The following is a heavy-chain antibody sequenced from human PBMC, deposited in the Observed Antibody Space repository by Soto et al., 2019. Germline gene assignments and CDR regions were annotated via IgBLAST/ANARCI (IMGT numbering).Heavy chain of an antibody. CDR2: IYYTGSP. CDR3: GRRKPNLYNWFHP. CDR1: GGSIRGYY. Sequence: SETLSLTCTVSGGSIRGYYWTWIRQTPGKGLEWIGHIYYTGSPKYNPSLKSRVTISVETSKNQFYLKLSSATAADTAMYYCGRRKPNLYNWFHPSCQAILVNVS. D-gene: IGHD1-1*01. J-gene: IGHJ5*02. V-gene: IGHV4-59*08.